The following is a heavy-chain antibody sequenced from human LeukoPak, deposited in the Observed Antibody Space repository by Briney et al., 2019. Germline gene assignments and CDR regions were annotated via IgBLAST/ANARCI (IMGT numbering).Heavy chain of an antibody. J-gene: IGHJ3*02. V-gene: IGHV3-21*01. Sequence: GGSLRLSCAASGFTFSSYSMNWVRQAPGKGLEWVSSISSSSSYIYYADSVKGRFTISRDNAKNSLYLQMNSLRAEDTAVYYCARDYPIKPYDSSGYWKVGAFDIWGQGTMVTVSS. CDR1: GFTFSSYS. CDR3: ARDYPIKPYDSSGYWKVGAFDI. D-gene: IGHD3-22*01. CDR2: ISSSSSYI.